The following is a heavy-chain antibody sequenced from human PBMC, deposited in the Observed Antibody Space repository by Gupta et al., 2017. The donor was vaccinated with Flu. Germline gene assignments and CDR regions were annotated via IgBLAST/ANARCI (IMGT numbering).Heavy chain of an antibody. J-gene: IGHJ4*02. CDR1: GGSISSSSYY. CDR2: IYYIGST. V-gene: IGHV4-39*01. D-gene: IGHD3-10*01. CDR3: ARQTRGPTFDY. Sequence: QLQLQESGTGLVKPSETLSLTCTVSGGSISSSSYYWGWIRQPPGKGLELIGSIYYIGSTYYNPSLKSRVTISVDTSKNQFSLKLSSVTAADTAVYYCARQTRGPTFDYWGQGTLVTVSS.